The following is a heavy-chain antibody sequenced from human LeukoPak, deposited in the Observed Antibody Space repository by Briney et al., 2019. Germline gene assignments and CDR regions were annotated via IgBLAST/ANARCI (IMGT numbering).Heavy chain of an antibody. V-gene: IGHV3-48*04. J-gene: IGHJ5*02. Sequence: PGGSLRLSCAASGFTFSSYSMNWVRQAPGKGLEWVSSISSSGSTIYYADSVKGRFTISRDNAKNSLYLQMNSLRAEDTAVYYCARGDHDYSNIQNWFDPWGQGTLVTVSS. CDR2: ISSSGSTI. D-gene: IGHD4-11*01. CDR3: ARGDHDYSNIQNWFDP. CDR1: GFTFSSYS.